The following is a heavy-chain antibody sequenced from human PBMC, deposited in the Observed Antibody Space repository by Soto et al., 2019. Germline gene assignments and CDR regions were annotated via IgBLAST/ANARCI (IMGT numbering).Heavy chain of an antibody. D-gene: IGHD3-9*01. V-gene: IGHV3-33*01. CDR2: IWYDGSNK. J-gene: IGHJ6*02. CDR1: GFTFSSYV. CDR3: ARDLNFGLRYFDWLSRDYYYYGMDV. Sequence: GGSLRLSCAASGFTFSSYVMHWVRQAPGKGLEWVAVIWYDGSNKYYADSVKGRFTISRDNSKNTLYLQMNSLRAEDTAVYYCARDLNFGLRYFDWLSRDYYYYGMDVWGQGTTVTVSS.